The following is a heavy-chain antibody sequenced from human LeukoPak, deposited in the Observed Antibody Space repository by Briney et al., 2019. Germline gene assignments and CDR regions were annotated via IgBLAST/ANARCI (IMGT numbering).Heavy chain of an antibody. CDR1: GYTFTGYY. V-gene: IGHV1-2*02. J-gene: IGHJ5*02. D-gene: IGHD4-17*01. CDR2: INPNSGGT. CDR3: ARDTVKGYGDYYNWFDP. Sequence: ASVKVSCKASGYTFTGYYMHWVRQAPGQGLEWMGWINPNSGGTNYAQKFQGRVTMTRDTSISTAYMELSRLRSDDTAVYYCARDTVKGYGDYYNWFDPWGQGTLVTASS.